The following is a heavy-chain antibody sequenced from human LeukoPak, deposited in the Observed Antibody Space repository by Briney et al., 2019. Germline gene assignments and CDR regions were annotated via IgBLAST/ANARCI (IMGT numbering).Heavy chain of an antibody. CDR2: IYTSGST. V-gene: IGHV4-4*07. CDR1: GGSISSYY. Sequence: SETLSLTSTVSGGSISSYYWSWSRQPAGKGLEWIGRIYTSGSTNYNPSLKSRVTMSVDTSKNQFSLKLSSVTAADTAVYYCARDPLPGKTMIAKPLCWFDDCWHGTLVTVSS. D-gene: IGHD3-22*01. J-gene: IGHJ5*01. CDR3: ARDPLPGKTMIAKPLCWFDD.